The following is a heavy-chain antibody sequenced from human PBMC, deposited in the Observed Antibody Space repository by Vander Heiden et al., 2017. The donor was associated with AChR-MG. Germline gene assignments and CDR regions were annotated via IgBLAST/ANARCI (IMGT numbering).Heavy chain of an antibody. J-gene: IGHJ4*02. Sequence: QMQLQESGPGLVKPSETLSLTCTVSGGSISSSSYYWGWIRQPPGKGLEWIGSIYYSGSTSTYYNPSLKRRVTISVDTSKNQFSLRLSSVTAADTAVYYCARLYSNYRNPDPYYFDYWGQGTLVTVSS. V-gene: IGHV4-39*01. D-gene: IGHD4-4*01. CDR3: ARLYSNYRNPDPYYFDY. CDR1: GGSISSSSYY. CDR2: IYYSGST.